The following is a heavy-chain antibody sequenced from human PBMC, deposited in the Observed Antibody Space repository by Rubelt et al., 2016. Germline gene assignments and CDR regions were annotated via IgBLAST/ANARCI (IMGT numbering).Heavy chain of an antibody. CDR2: ISAYNGNT. CDR1: GYTFTSYG. D-gene: IGHD6-19*01. Sequence: QVQLVQSGAEVKKPGASVKVSCKASGYTFTSYGISWVRQAPGQGLEWMGWISAYNGNTNFASVCLVLVTMTTATATSYASMGLRILRSEDTAVDYWAGVVGYSSGWCDYWGQGTLVTVSS. CDR3: AGVVGYSSGWCDY. V-gene: IGHV1-18*01. J-gene: IGHJ4*02.